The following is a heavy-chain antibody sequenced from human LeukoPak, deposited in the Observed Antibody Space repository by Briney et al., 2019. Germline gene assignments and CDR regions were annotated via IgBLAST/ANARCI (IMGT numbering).Heavy chain of an antibody. CDR1: GFTFSDYY. D-gene: IGHD2-2*01. CDR2: ISSSSSYT. J-gene: IGHJ4*02. CDR3: AREAGYCSSTSCYEATLDY. V-gene: IGHV3-11*06. Sequence: GGSLRLSCAASGFTFSDYYMSWIRQAPGKGLEWVSYISSSSSYTNYADSVKGRFTISRDNAKNSLYLQMNSLRAEDTAVYYCAREAGYCSSTSCYEATLDYWGQGTLVTVSA.